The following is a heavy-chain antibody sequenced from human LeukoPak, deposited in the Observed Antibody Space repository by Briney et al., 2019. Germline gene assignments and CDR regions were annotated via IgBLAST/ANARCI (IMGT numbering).Heavy chain of an antibody. D-gene: IGHD4-11*01. J-gene: IGHJ4*02. V-gene: IGHV4-59*01. Sequence: PSETLSLTCTVSGGSMNSYYWSWIRQPPGKGLEWIGYIYHTGSTNHNPSLKSRVTISLDTSKNHFSLKVSSVTAADTAVYYCARHYKSTRTTVFDYWGQGTLVTVSS. CDR1: GGSMNSYY. CDR3: ARHYKSTRTTVFDY. CDR2: IYHTGST.